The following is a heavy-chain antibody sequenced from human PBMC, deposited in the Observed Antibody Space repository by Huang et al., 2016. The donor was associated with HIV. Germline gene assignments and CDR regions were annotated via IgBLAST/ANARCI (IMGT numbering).Heavy chain of an antibody. D-gene: IGHD3-3*01. CDR3: ARDHHDFWRGYRRMYFFDH. V-gene: IGHV4-59*11. J-gene: IGHJ4*02. CDR1: GGSISTHY. CDR2: IDYSGST. Sequence: QVQLQESGPGLVKPSETLSLTCTVSGGSISTHYWGWIRQPPGKGLEWSGRIDYSGSTNYSPSLKSRVTRLLDTSKNQCSLRVNSVTAADTAMYYCARDHHDFWRGYRRMYFFDHWGQGTLVTVSS.